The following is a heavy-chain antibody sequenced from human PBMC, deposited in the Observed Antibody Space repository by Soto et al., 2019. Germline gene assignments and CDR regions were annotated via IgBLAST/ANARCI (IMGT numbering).Heavy chain of an antibody. J-gene: IGHJ4*02. CDR1: GFSLSTNGVA. V-gene: IGHV2-5*02. Sequence: QITLRESGPALVKPTQTLTLTCTFSGFSLSTNGVAVGWIRQPPGKALEWLALIFWDDDARYSPSLKSRLTITQDTSKNQLVLIMTNMDPVDTGTYYCTHPSGHSSTGADNWGQGTQVTVSS. CDR3: THPSGHSSTGADN. D-gene: IGHD6-19*01. CDR2: IFWDDDA.